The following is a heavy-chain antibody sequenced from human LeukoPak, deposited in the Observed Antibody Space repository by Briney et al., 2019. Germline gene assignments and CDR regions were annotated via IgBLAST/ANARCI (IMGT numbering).Heavy chain of an antibody. CDR1: GGSISSSTNY. Sequence: PSETLSLTCTVSGGSISSSTNYWGWVRQPPGKGLECIGSIFHSGTTYYNPSLKSRVIISVDTSKNQFSLKLSSVTAADTAVYYCASTPENYCSSTSCYGDYWGQGTLVTVSS. D-gene: IGHD2-2*01. CDR2: IFHSGTT. V-gene: IGHV4-39*01. J-gene: IGHJ4*02. CDR3: ASTPENYCSSTSCYGDY.